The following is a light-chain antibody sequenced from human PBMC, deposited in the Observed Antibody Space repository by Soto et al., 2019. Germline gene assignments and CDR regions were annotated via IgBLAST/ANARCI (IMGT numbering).Light chain of an antibody. CDR3: QRYNSATVA. CDR1: QGISSY. J-gene: IGKJ1*01. Sequence: DIQMTQSPSSLSASVGDRVTITCRASQGISSYLVWYQQKPGKVPKLLISGASTLKSGVPSRFSGSGSGTDFTLTISSLQPEDVATYYCQRYNSATVAFGQGTKVEIK. V-gene: IGKV1-27*01. CDR2: GAS.